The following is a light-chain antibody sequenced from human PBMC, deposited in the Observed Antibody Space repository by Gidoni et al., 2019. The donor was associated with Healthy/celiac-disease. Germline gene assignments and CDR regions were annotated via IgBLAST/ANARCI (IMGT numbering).Light chain of an antibody. J-gene: IGKJ1*01. CDR1: QSVSSSY. CDR2: GAS. V-gene: IGKV3-20*01. Sequence: EIVLTQSPGTLSLSPGERATLSCMDSQSVSSSYLAWYQQKPGQAPRLLIYGASSRATGIPDRFSGSGSGTDFTLTISRLEPEDFAVYYCQQYGSSPQTFGQGTKVEIK. CDR3: QQYGSSPQT.